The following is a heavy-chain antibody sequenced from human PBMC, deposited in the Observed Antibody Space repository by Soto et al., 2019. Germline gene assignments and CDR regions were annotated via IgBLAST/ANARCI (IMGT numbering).Heavy chain of an antibody. D-gene: IGHD2-15*01. CDR3: AKKGHCSGDSCYSLDV. CDR1: GLAFSNYA. CDR2: ISASGYSA. V-gene: IGHV3-23*01. Sequence: PGGSLRLSCAASGLAFSNYAMTWVRQAPGKGLEWVSVISASGYSAYYGGAVKGRFTTSRDNSKSTLYLQMNGLRADDTAVYYCAKKGHCSGDSCYSLDVWGQGTTVTVSS. J-gene: IGHJ6*02.